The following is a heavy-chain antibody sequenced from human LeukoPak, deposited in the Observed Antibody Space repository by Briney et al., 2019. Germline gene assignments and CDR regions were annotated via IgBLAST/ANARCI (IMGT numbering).Heavy chain of an antibody. CDR3: AGVSSGYYYECDY. D-gene: IGHD3-22*01. V-gene: IGHV4-34*01. J-gene: IGHJ4*02. CDR1: GGSFSGYY. Sequence: SETLSLTCAVYGGSFSGYYWSWIRQPPGKGLEWIGEINHSGSTNYNPSLKSRVTISVDTSKNQFSLKLSSVTAADTAVYYCAGVSSGYYYECDYWGQGTLVTVSS. CDR2: INHSGST.